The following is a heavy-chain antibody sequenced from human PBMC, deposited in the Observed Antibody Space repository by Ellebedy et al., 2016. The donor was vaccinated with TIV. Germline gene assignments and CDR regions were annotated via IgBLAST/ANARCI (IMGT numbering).Heavy chain of an antibody. CDR1: GVSYSRYR. CDR2: ITDTSRT. Sequence: GESLKISCAAYGVSYSRYRMSWVRQAPGTGLEWVSSITDTSRTFYRDSVKGRFTISRDKAKHSLYLEMSGLRLEDTAVYYCARLADLWFGEIFDWGQGTLVTVSS. CDR3: ARLADLWFGEIFD. D-gene: IGHD3-10*01. J-gene: IGHJ4*02. V-gene: IGHV3-21*03.